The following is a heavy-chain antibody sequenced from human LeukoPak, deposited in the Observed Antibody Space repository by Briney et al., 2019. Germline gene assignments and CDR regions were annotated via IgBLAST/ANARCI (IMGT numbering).Heavy chain of an antibody. D-gene: IGHD5-12*01. V-gene: IGHV4-39*07. Sequence: SETLSLTCTVSGGSISSSSYYWGWIRQPPGKGLEWIGIIFYSGITYYNPSLKSRATISVDTSKNQFSLKLSSVTAADTAVYYCAREGYSGYGTFDYWGQGTLVTVSS. CDR3: AREGYSGYGTFDY. J-gene: IGHJ4*02. CDR2: IFYSGIT. CDR1: GGSISSSSYY.